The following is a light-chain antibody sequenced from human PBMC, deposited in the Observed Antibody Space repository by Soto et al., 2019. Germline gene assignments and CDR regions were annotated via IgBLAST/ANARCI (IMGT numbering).Light chain of an antibody. CDR1: QTISSW. V-gene: IGKV1-5*03. Sequence: DIQMTQSPSTLSGSVGDRVTITCRASQTISSWLAWYQQKPGKAPKLLIYKASTLKSGVPSRFSGSGSGTEFTLTSSRLQPDDFATYYYQHYNCYSEAFGQGTKVELK. CDR3: QHYNCYSEA. J-gene: IGKJ1*01. CDR2: KAS.